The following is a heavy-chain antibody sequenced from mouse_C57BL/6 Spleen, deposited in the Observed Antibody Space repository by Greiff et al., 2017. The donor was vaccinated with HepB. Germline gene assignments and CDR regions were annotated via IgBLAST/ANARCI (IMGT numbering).Heavy chain of an antibody. CDR3: ARSRFITTVRDYAMDY. V-gene: IGHV1-50*01. D-gene: IGHD1-1*01. CDR2: IDPSDSYT. J-gene: IGHJ4*01. CDR1: GYTFTSYW. Sequence: QVQLQQPGAELVKPGASVKLSCKASGYTFTSYWMQWVKQRPGQGLAWIGEIDPSDSYTNYNQKFKGKATLTVDTSSSTAYMQLSSLTSEDSAVYYCARSRFITTVRDYAMDYWGQGTSVTVSS.